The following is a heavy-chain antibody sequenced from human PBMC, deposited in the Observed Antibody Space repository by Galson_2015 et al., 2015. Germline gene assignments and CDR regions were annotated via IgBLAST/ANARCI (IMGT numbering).Heavy chain of an antibody. CDR1: GFTFSSYG. V-gene: IGHV3-33*01. CDR3: ARDRWAYCTGGVCYMGYFDY. J-gene: IGHJ4*02. CDR2: IWFDGSNK. Sequence: SLRLSCAASGFTFSSYGMHWVRHTPGKGLEWVAVIWFDGSNKYYADSVKGRFTISRDNSKNTLYLQMNSLRAEDTAVYYCARDRWAYCTGGVCYMGYFDYWGQGTLVTVSS. D-gene: IGHD2-8*02.